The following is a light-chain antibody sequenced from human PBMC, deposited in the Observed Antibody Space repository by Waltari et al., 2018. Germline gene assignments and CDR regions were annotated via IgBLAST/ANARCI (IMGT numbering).Light chain of an antibody. Sequence: EIVLTQSPATLSLSPGERATLSCRASQSVFTYLAWYQHKPGQAPRLLIYEASNRATGIPARFSGSGSGTDFTLTISSLEPEDFAVYYCHQRHSWPITFGQGTRLESK. CDR1: QSVFTY. J-gene: IGKJ5*01. V-gene: IGKV3-11*01. CDR2: EAS. CDR3: HQRHSWPIT.